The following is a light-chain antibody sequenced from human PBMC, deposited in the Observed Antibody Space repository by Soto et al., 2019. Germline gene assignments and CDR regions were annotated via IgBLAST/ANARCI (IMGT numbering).Light chain of an antibody. Sequence: DIQMTQSPSTLSSSVGDRVTITCRASHSISVWLAWYQQKPGKAPKLLIYQASTLESGVPSRFSGRGSGTDFTLPISSLQPDDFATYYCQQYYTYPYTFGQGTKVDIK. CDR2: QAS. CDR3: QQYYTYPYT. V-gene: IGKV1-5*03. CDR1: HSISVW. J-gene: IGKJ2*01.